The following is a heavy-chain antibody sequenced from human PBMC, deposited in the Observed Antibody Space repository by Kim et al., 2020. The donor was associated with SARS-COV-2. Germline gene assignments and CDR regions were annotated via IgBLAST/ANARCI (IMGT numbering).Heavy chain of an antibody. Sequence: AQKLRGRVTMTTDTSTSTAYMELRSLRSDDTAVYYCAREGVVVPAAPLDYWGQGTLVTVSS. CDR3: AREGVVVPAAPLDY. J-gene: IGHJ4*02. V-gene: IGHV1-18*01. D-gene: IGHD2-2*01.